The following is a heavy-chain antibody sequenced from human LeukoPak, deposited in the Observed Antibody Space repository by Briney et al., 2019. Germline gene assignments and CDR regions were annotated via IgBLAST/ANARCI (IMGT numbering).Heavy chain of an antibody. CDR1: GGSISSGSYY. CDR3: ARDLATDSSGYRRKNWFDP. J-gene: IGHJ5*02. V-gene: IGHV4-61*02. Sequence: PSQTLSLTCTVSGGSISSGSYYWSWIRQPAGKGLEWIGRIYTGGSTNYNPSLKSRVTISVDTSKNQFSLKLSSVTAADTAVYYCARDLATDSSGYRRKNWFDPWGQGTLVTVSS. D-gene: IGHD3-22*01. CDR2: IYTGGST.